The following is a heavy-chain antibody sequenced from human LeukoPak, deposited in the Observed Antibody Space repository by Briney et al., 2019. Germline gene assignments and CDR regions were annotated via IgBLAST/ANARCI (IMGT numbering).Heavy chain of an antibody. CDR3: AKRAPQMPAAFNI. Sequence: GGSLRLSCAASGVTFSSYGMHWGRQAPGRGLEWVAFIRYDGSNKYYADSVKGRFTISRDNSKNTLYLQMNSPRAEATAVYYCAKRAPQMPAAFNIWGQGTMVT. J-gene: IGHJ3*02. CDR1: GVTFSSYG. D-gene: IGHD2-2*01. V-gene: IGHV3-30*02. CDR2: IRYDGSNK.